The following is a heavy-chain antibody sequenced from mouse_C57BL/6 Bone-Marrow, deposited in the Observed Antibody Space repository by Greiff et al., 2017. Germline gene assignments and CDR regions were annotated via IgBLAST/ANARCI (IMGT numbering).Heavy chain of an antibody. D-gene: IGHD1-1*01. CDR3: AREIYYYGSSPPWFAY. CDR1: GYTFTSYW. V-gene: IGHV1-69*01. J-gene: IGHJ3*01. CDR2: IDPSDSYT. Sequence: QVQLQQPGAELVMPGASVKLSCKASGYTFTSYWMHWVKQRPGQGLEWIGEIDPSDSYTNYNQKFKGKSTLTVAKSSSTAYMQLSSLTSEDAAVYYCAREIYYYGSSPPWFAYWGQGTLVTVSA.